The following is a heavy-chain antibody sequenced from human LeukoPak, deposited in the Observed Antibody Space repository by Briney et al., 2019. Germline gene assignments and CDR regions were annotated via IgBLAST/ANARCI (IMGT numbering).Heavy chain of an antibody. V-gene: IGHV4-39*01. D-gene: IGHD6-6*01. CDR2: IYYGGST. J-gene: IGHJ5*02. CDR3: ARGCFELGSSCSNWFDP. CDR1: GGSISSSNYY. Sequence: SETLSLTCTVSGGSISSSNYYWDWIRQPPGKGLEWIGIIYYGGSTYYNPSLKSRVTISVDTSKNQFSLKLSSVTAADTAVYYCARGCFELGSSCSNWFDPWGQGTLVTVSS.